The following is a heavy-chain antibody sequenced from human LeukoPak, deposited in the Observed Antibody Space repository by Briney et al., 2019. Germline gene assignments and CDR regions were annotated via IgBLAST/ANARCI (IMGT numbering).Heavy chain of an antibody. CDR2: IYSGGTT. J-gene: IGHJ4*02. CDR3: ARDQYSYAHAAH. CDR1: GFTVSSNY. Sequence: GGSLRLSCAASGFTVSSNYMSWVRQAPGKGLEWVSVIYSGGTTYYADSVKGRLTISRDNSKNKLHLQMNSLRAEDTAVYYCARDQYSYAHAAHWGQGTLVTVSS. V-gene: IGHV3-66*01. D-gene: IGHD5-18*01.